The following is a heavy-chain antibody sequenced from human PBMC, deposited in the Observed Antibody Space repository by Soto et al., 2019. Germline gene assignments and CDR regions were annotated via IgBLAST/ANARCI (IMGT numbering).Heavy chain of an antibody. Sequence: GKGLEWVSGMSGVARSTFYADSVRDRFTISRDNSKNTLYLQMDSLTVEDTALYYCAKVGGSLMSLYDFDSWGQGIQVSV. J-gene: IGHJ4*02. CDR2: MSGVARST. V-gene: IGHV3-23*01. CDR3: AKVGGSLMSLYDFDS. D-gene: IGHD1-26*01.